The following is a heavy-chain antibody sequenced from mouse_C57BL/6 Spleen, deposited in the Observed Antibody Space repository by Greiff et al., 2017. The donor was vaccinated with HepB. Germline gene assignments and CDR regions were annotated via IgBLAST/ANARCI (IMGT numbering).Heavy chain of an antibody. CDR3: ARDEQITTVVTRSYWYFDV. V-gene: IGHV3-6*01. D-gene: IGHD1-1*01. Sequence: EVQVVESGPGLVKPSQSLSLTCSVTGYSITSGYYWNWIRQFPGNKLEWMGYISYDGSNNYNPSLKNRISITRDTSKNQFFLKLNSVTTEDTATYYCARDEQITTVVTRSYWYFDVWGTGTTVTVSS. J-gene: IGHJ1*03. CDR2: ISYDGSN. CDR1: GYSITSGYY.